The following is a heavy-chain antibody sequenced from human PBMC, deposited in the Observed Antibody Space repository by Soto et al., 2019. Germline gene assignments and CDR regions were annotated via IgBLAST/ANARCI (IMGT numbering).Heavy chain of an antibody. CDR3: ARDGGYSGYFDY. Sequence: PGGSLRLSCAASGFTFSSYEMNWVRQAPGKGLEWVSYISSSGSTIYYADSVKGRFTISRDNAKNSLYLQMNSLRAEDTAVYYCARDGGYSGYFDYWGQGTLVTVSS. D-gene: IGHD3-22*01. J-gene: IGHJ4*02. V-gene: IGHV3-48*03. CDR2: ISSSGSTI. CDR1: GFTFSSYE.